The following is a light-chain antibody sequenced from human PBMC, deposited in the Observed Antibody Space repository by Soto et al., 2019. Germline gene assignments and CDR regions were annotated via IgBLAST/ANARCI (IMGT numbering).Light chain of an antibody. V-gene: IGKV1-5*01. J-gene: IGKJ1*01. CDR2: DAS. Sequence: DIQMTQSPSTLSASVGDRVTITCRASQSISSWLAWYQQKPGKAPKLLIYDASSLESGVPSRFSGSGSGTEFTLTISSLQPDDFATYYCQQYNSYSRTCGQGNKGDIK. CDR3: QQYNSYSRT. CDR1: QSISSW.